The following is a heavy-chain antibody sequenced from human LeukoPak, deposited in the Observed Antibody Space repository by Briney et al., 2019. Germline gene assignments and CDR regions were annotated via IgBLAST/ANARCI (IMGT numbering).Heavy chain of an antibody. Sequence: GESLKISCKGSGYSFTRYWIGWVGQMPGKGLDGMGMIYPGDSDTRYSPSFQGQVTISADKSISTAYLQWSSLKAADTAMYYCARLCYYGSGILDYWGQGTLVTVSS. V-gene: IGHV5-51*01. CDR2: IYPGDSDT. D-gene: IGHD3-10*01. CDR3: ARLCYYGSGILDY. CDR1: GYSFTRYW. J-gene: IGHJ4*02.